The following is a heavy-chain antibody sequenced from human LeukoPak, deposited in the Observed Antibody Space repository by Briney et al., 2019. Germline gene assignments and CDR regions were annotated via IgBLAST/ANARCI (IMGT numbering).Heavy chain of an antibody. CDR3: ASGRGSGSLR. J-gene: IGHJ4*02. Sequence: ASVKVSCKASGYTFNVYFMQWVRQAPVQGLEWMGWINPNSGGTNYAQKFQGRVTMTLDTSNSAAYMELTSPTPDDTAIYYCASGRGSGSLRWGQGTLVTVSS. D-gene: IGHD1-26*01. CDR2: INPNSGGT. V-gene: IGHV1-2*02. CDR1: GYTFNVYF.